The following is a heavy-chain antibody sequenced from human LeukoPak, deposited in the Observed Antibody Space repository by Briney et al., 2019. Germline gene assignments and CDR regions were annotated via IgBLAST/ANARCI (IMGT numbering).Heavy chain of an antibody. CDR2: IYYSGST. Sequence: SETLSLTCTVSGGSISSYYWSWIRQPPGKGLEWIGYIYYSGSTYYNPSLKSRVTISLDTSKNQFSLKLSSVTAADTAVYYCARGHDFWSGYYQGFDPWGQGTLVTVSS. CDR3: ARGHDFWSGYYQGFDP. J-gene: IGHJ5*02. D-gene: IGHD3-3*01. CDR1: GGSISSYY. V-gene: IGHV4-59*01.